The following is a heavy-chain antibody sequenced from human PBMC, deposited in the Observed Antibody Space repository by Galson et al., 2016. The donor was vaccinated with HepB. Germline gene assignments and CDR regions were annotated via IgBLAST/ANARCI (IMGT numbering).Heavy chain of an antibody. CDR1: GGTISGGNW. J-gene: IGHJ5*01. CDR2: IYHSGNT. Sequence: SETLSLTCAVSGGTISGGNWWSWVRQTPGNGLEWIGEIYHSGNTNYNPSLKSRVTISIDESKNHFSLKLTSVTAADTAVYYCARGEYQLLYTWFDSWGQGILVTVSS. V-gene: IGHV4-4*02. CDR3: ARGEYQLLYTWFDS. D-gene: IGHD2-2*01.